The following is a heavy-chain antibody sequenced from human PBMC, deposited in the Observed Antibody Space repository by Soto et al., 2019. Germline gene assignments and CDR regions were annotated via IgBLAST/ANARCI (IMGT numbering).Heavy chain of an antibody. V-gene: IGHV4-39*01. CDR2: IYYSGST. Sequence: PSETLSLTCTVSGGSISSSSYYWGWIRQPPGKGQEWIGSIYYSGSTYYNPSLKSRVTISVDTSKNQFSLKLSSVTAADTAVYYCASRYRGGGQYYYYYYGMDVWGQGTTVTVSS. CDR3: ASRYRGGGQYYYYYYGMDV. J-gene: IGHJ6*02. CDR1: GGSISSSSYY. D-gene: IGHD2-21*01.